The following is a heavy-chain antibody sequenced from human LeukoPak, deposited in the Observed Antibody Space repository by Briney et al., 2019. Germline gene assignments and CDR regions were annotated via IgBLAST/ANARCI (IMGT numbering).Heavy chain of an antibody. Sequence: PGGSLRLSCAASGFTFSSYAMSWVRQAPGKGLEWVSAISGSGGSTYYADSVKGRFTISRDNSKNTLYLQMNSLRAEDTAVYYCAKEKWYYDFWSGLGSADYWGQGTLVTISS. V-gene: IGHV3-23*01. J-gene: IGHJ4*02. CDR2: ISGSGGST. CDR3: AKEKWYYDFWSGLGSADY. D-gene: IGHD3-3*01. CDR1: GFTFSSYA.